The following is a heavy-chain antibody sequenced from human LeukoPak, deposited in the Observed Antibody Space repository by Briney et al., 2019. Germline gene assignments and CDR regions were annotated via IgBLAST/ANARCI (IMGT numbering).Heavy chain of an antibody. J-gene: IGHJ4*02. D-gene: IGHD1-1*01. V-gene: IGHV3-7*01. CDR2: IKQDASER. CDR1: GFTFSSYW. Sequence: GGCLRLSCAASGFTFSSYWMTWVRQAPGKGLEWVANIKQDASERYYVDSVKSRFTISRDNAKNSLYLQMNSLRAEDTAVYYCATPTAGTWHFDYWGQGTLVTVSS. CDR3: ATPTAGTWHFDY.